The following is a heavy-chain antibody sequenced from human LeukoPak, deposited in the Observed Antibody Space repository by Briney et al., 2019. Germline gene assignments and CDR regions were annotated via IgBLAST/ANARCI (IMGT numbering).Heavy chain of an antibody. CDR2: ISSSSGYL. CDR1: GVTFSSYS. CDR3: ARTMGILWFGVFDAFDI. J-gene: IGHJ3*02. V-gene: IGHV3-21*01. Sequence: GGSLRLSCAASGVTFSSYSMNSVCETPGKGLEWVSSISSSSGYLYYAHSVMGRFTISRDDANNALYRQMNSLRGEDTAVYYCARTMGILWFGVFDAFDIWGQGTMVTVSS. D-gene: IGHD3-10*01.